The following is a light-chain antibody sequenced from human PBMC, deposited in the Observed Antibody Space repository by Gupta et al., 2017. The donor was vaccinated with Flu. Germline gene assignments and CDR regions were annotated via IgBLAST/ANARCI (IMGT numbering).Light chain of an antibody. CDR1: QSVSRY. V-gene: IGKV3-11*01. CDR3: QQRANWPLT. Sequence: GERATLSCRASQSVSRYLAWYQHKPGQAPRLLIHFVSERATGIPARFSGTGSGTDFTLTINSLDPEDFAIYYCQQRANWPLTFGGGTKVEIK. CDR2: FVS. J-gene: IGKJ4*01.